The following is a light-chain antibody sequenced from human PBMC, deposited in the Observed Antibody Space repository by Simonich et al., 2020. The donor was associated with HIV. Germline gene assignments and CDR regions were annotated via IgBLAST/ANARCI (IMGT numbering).Light chain of an antibody. J-gene: IGLJ3*02. CDR1: SSTIGSNT. Sequence: SVLTQTPSASGTPGPRVTISCSGSSSTIGSNTVNWYQQLPGTAPKLLIYRNNQRPSGGPDRFAASESGTSASLAISGLQSEDEADYYCAAWDDSLNGVFGGGTKLTVL. CDR3: AAWDDSLNGV. CDR2: RNN. V-gene: IGLV1-44*01.